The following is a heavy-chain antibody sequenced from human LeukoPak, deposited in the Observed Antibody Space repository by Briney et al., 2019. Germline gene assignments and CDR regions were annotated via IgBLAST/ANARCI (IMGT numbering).Heavy chain of an antibody. V-gene: IGHV3-74*01. D-gene: IGHD5-12*01. CDR2: INSDGSST. CDR3: ARDPSGYDPFDY. CDR1: GFTFSSYW. J-gene: IGHJ4*02. Sequence: GGSLRLSCAASGFTFSSYWMHWVRQAPGKGLVWVSRINSDGSSTTYADSVKGRFTVSRDNAKNTLYLQMNSLRAEDTAVYYCARDPSGYDPFDYWGQGTLVTVSS.